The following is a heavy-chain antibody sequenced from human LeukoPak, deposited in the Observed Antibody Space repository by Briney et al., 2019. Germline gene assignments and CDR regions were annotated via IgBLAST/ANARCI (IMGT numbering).Heavy chain of an antibody. D-gene: IGHD5-18*01. V-gene: IGHV1-46*01. CDR2: INPSGGST. CDR1: GYTFTSYY. J-gene: IGHJ6*03. Sequence: ASVKVSCKASGYTFTSYYMHWVRQAPGQGLEWMGIINPSGGSTSYAQKFQGRVTMTRDMSTSTVYMELSSLRSEDTAVYYCARSGYSYGYGYYYMDVWGKGTTVTVSS. CDR3: ARSGYSYGYGYYYMDV.